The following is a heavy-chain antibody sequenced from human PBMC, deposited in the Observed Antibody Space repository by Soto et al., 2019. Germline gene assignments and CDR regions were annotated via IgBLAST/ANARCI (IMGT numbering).Heavy chain of an antibody. CDR1: GGSFSSSNW. V-gene: IGHV4-28*01. J-gene: IGHJ4*02. Sequence: SETLSLTCAVYGGSFSSSNWWGWIRQPPGKGLEWIGYIYYSGTTYYNPSLKSRVTISVDTSKNQVSLKLSSVTAADTAVYICLSGYPWVGFYYCGQGTLVPVSS. D-gene: IGHD5-18*01. CDR2: IYYSGTT. CDR3: LSGYPWVGFYY.